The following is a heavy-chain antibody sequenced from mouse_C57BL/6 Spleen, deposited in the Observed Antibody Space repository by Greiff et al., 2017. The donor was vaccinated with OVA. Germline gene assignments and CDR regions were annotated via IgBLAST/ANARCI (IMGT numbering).Heavy chain of an antibody. CDR2: IYPGSGST. V-gene: IGHV1-55*01. D-gene: IGHD3-2*02. CDR3: ARSEQLRPPWFLY. Sequence: VQLQQPGAELVKPGASVKMSCKASGYTFTSYWITWVKQRPGQGLEWIGDIYPGSGSTNYNEKFKSKATLTVDTSSSTAYMQLSSLTSEDSAVYYCARSEQLRPPWFLYWGQGTLVTVSA. CDR1: GYTFTSYW. J-gene: IGHJ3*01.